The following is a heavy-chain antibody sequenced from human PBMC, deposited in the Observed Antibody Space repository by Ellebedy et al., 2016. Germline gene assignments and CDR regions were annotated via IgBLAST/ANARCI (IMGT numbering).Heavy chain of an antibody. Sequence: SETLSLXCTVSGGSISSSSYYWGWIRQPPGKGLEWIGSIYYSGSTYYNPSLKSRVTISVDTSKNQFSLKLSSVTAADTAVYYCARDTYDYVWGSYRYTEGEFDYWGQGTLVTVSS. D-gene: IGHD3-16*02. CDR3: ARDTYDYVWGSYRYTEGEFDY. CDR1: GGSISSSSYY. V-gene: IGHV4-39*01. J-gene: IGHJ4*02. CDR2: IYYSGST.